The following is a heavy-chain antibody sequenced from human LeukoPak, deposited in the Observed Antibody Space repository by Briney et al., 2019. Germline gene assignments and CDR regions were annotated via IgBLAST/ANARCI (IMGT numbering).Heavy chain of an antibody. CDR2: INHSGST. Sequence: SETLSLTCAVYGGSFSGYYWSWIRQPPGKGLGWIGEINHSGSTNYNPSLKSRVTISVDTSKNQFSLKLSSVTAADTAVYYCARGRVRITFGGVIVMPPYFDYWGQGTLVTVSS. CDR1: GGSFSGYY. V-gene: IGHV4-34*01. J-gene: IGHJ4*02. D-gene: IGHD3-16*02. CDR3: ARGRVRITFGGVIVMPPYFDY.